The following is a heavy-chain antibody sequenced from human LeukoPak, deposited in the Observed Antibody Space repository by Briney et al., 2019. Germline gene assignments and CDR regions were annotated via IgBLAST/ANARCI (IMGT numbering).Heavy chain of an antibody. D-gene: IGHD3-10*01. V-gene: IGHV3-30*18. J-gene: IGHJ4*02. Sequence: GGSLRLSCAASGFTFSSYGMHWVRQAPGKGLEWGAVISYDGSNKYYADSVKGQFTISRDNSKNTLYLQMNSLRTEDTAVYYCAKDKGSGSSYFDYWGQGTLVTVSS. CDR3: AKDKGSGSSYFDY. CDR2: ISYDGSNK. CDR1: GFTFSSYG.